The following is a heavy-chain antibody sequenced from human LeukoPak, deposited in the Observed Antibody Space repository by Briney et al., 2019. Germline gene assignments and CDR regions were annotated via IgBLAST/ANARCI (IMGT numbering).Heavy chain of an antibody. D-gene: IGHD6-13*01. CDR2: IVPILGTT. CDR1: GGTFSSYA. CDR3: AKEGYSSSWGDSDFDY. V-gene: IGHV1-69*11. J-gene: IGHJ4*02. Sequence: GASVKVSCKASGGTFSSYAISWVRQAPGQGLEWMGRIVPILGTTNYAPNFQGRVTITTDESTSTAYMELSSLRSEDTAVYYCAKEGYSSSWGDSDFDYWGQGTLVTVS.